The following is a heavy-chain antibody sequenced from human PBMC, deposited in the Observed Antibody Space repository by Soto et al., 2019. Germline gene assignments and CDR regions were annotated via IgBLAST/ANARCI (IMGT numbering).Heavy chain of an antibody. CDR3: ARLRDTGYNYYYCGMDV. J-gene: IGHJ6*02. V-gene: IGHV5-51*01. CDR1: GDSFTPYW. D-gene: IGHD5-12*01. Sequence: GESLRISVRTSGDSFTPYWIGWVRQMPGRGLEWMGIIYPGDSDIKYSPSFQGQVTISADKSISTAYLQWNSLKASDTAMYYCARLRDTGYNYYYCGMDVWGQGTTVTVSS. CDR2: IYPGDSDI.